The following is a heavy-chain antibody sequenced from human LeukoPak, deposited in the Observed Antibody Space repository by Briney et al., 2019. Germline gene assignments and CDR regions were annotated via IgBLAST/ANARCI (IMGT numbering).Heavy chain of an antibody. Sequence: ASVKVSCKASGYIFTICDIIWVRQATGQGLEWMGWMNPNSGNTGYAQKFQGRVTITRNTSISTAYMELSSLRSEDTAVYYCARNVMTGYYRANWFDPWGQGTLVTVSS. CDR2: MNPNSGNT. CDR1: GYIFTICD. CDR3: ARNVMTGYYRANWFDP. D-gene: IGHD3-9*01. J-gene: IGHJ5*02. V-gene: IGHV1-8*03.